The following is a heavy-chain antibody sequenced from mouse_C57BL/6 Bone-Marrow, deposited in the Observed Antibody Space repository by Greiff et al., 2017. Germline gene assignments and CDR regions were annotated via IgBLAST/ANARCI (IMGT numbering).Heavy chain of an antibody. CDR3: AREDYDRYFDV. CDR2: ISYDGSN. CDR1: GYSITSGYY. V-gene: IGHV3-6*01. D-gene: IGHD2-4*01. J-gene: IGHJ1*03. Sequence: EVKVEESGPGLVKPSQSLSLTCSVTGYSITSGYYWNWIRQFPGNKLEWMGYISYDGSNNYNPSLKNRISITRDTSKNQFFLKLNSVTTEDTATYYCAREDYDRYFDVWGTGTTVTVSS.